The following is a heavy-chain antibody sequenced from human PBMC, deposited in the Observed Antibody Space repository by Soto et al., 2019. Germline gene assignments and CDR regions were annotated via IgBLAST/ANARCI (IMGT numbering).Heavy chain of an antibody. CDR3: ARDRGFGDTGVATLAFDV. D-gene: IGHD5-18*01. V-gene: IGHV3-7*01. CDR1: GFTFSRYW. J-gene: IGHJ6*01. Sequence: EVQLVESGGGLVQPGWSLRLSCAASGFTFSRYWMSWVRQAPGKGLEWVANIKQEAHEKYYVDSVKGRFTISRDNAKNSLYLQMNSLRAEDTAVYYCARDRGFGDTGVATLAFDVWGQGTTVTVSS. CDR2: IKQEAHEK.